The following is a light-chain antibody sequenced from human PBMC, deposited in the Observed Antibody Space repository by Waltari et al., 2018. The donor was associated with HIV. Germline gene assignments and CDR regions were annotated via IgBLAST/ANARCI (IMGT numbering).Light chain of an antibody. CDR3: HSYDNNNRGV. Sequence: NFMLTQPHSVSESPGKTVTISCTGSSGSVATNYVQWYQQRPGSAPTTVIYGDDRRPSGVPDRFSGSIDSSSNSASLTISGLKTEDEADYYCHSYDNNNRGVFGGGTRLTVL. V-gene: IGLV6-57*02. CDR1: SGSVATNY. CDR2: GDD. J-gene: IGLJ2*01.